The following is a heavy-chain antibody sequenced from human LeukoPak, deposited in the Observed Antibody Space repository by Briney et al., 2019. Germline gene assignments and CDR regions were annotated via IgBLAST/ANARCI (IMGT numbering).Heavy chain of an antibody. Sequence: GGSLRLSCAASGFTFSSYSMNWVRQAPGKGLEWVSSISSSSSYIYYADSVKGRFTISRDNAKNSLYLQMNSLRAEDTAVYYCARDRPIDFWSGYYTGGAGVFDYWGQGTLVTVSS. CDR2: ISSSSSYI. CDR1: GFTFSSYS. CDR3: ARDRPIDFWSGYYTGGAGVFDY. D-gene: IGHD3-3*01. V-gene: IGHV3-21*01. J-gene: IGHJ4*02.